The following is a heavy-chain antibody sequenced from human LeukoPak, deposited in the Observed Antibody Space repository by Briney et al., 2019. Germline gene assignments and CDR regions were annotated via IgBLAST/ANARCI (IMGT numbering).Heavy chain of an antibody. J-gene: IGHJ4*02. Sequence: SETLSLTCTVSGGSISSYYWSWIRQPPGKGLEWIGYIYYSGSTNYNPSLKSRVTISVDTSKNQFSLKLSSVTAADTAVYYCVRSPPMVRGVIDYWGQGTLVTVSS. D-gene: IGHD3-10*01. V-gene: IGHV4-59*01. CDR2: IYYSGST. CDR3: VRSPPMVRGVIDY. CDR1: GGSISSYY.